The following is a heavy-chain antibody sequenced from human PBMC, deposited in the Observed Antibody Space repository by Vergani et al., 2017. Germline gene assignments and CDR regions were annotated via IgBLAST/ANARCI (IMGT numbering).Heavy chain of an antibody. Sequence: QVHLVQSGAEVKKPGASVKVSCKASGYAFTSYHMHWVRQAPGQGLEWMGIINPSGGYTRYSQKFQGRVTMTRDTSTSTVCMELSSLRSEGTAVYYCAREGLTSMGRGVVSSSEVDPWGQGTLVIVSS. V-gene: IGHV1-46*03. CDR1: GYAFTSYH. CDR3: AREGLTSMGRGVVSSSEVDP. J-gene: IGHJ5*02. CDR2: INPSGGYT. D-gene: IGHD3-10*01.